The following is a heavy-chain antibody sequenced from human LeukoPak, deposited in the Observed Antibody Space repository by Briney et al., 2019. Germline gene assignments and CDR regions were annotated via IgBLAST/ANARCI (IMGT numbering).Heavy chain of an antibody. Sequence: ASVKVSCKASGYTFTDYYIHWVRQAPGQGLEWMAWINPNSGGTYYAQNFHDRITLTRDTSISTAYMELSRLRSDATAIYYCARANALYCSSTSCLFDYWGRGTLVTVSS. D-gene: IGHD2-2*01. V-gene: IGHV1-2*02. CDR1: GYTFTDYY. CDR2: INPNSGGT. J-gene: IGHJ4*02. CDR3: ARANALYCSSTSCLFDY.